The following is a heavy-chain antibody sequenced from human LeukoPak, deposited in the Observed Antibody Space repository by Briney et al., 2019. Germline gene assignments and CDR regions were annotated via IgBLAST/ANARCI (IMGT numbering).Heavy chain of an antibody. CDR3: ARGPLAAAGLYYYYYYGMDV. V-gene: IGHV4-4*02. CDR2: IYHSGST. D-gene: IGHD6-13*01. Sequence: SETLSLTCAVSGGSISSSNWWSWVRQPPGKGLEWIGEIYHSGSTNYNPSLKSRVTISVDTSKNQFSLKLSSVTAADTAVYYCARGPLAAAGLYYYYYYGMDVWGQGTTVTVSS. J-gene: IGHJ6*02. CDR1: GGSISSSNW.